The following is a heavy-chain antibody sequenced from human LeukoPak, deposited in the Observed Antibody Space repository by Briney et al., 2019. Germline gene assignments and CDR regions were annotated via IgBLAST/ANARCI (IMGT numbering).Heavy chain of an antibody. CDR2: IKSKTDGGTT. V-gene: IGHV3-15*01. CDR3: TTGALYSTFDY. D-gene: IGHD4-11*01. J-gene: IGHJ4*02. Sequence: GGSLRLSCAASGFTFSSYGMHWVRQAPGKGLEWVGRIKSKTDGGTTDYAAPVKGRFTISRDDSKNTLYLQMNSLKTEDTAVYYCTTGALYSTFDYWGQGTLVTVSS. CDR1: GFTFSSYG.